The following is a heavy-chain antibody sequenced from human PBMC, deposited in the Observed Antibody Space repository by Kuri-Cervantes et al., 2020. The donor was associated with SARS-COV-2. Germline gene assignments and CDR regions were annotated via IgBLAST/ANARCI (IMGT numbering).Heavy chain of an antibody. V-gene: IGHV4-34*01. D-gene: IGHD3-10*01. CDR1: GGSFSGYY. CDR3: ARAGSLLWFGELLSLFDY. Sequence: ESLKISCAVYGGSFSGYYWSWIRQPPGKGLEWIGEINHSGSTNYNPSLKSRVTISVDTSKNQFSLKLSSVTAADTAVYYCARAGSLLWFGELLSLFDYWGREPWSPSPQ. CDR2: INHSGST. J-gene: IGHJ4*02.